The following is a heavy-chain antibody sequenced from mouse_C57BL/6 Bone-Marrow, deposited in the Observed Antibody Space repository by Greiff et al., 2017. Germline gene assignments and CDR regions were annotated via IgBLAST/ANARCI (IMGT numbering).Heavy chain of an antibody. D-gene: IGHD2-4*01. CDR3: ARGYYDYPLDY. Sequence: QVQLKESGAEIVKPGASVQMSCKASGYTFTTYPIEWMKQNHGKSLEWIGNFHPYNDDTKYNEKFKGKATLTVEKSSSTVYLELSRLTSDDSAVYYCARGYYDYPLDYWGQGTTLTVSS. V-gene: IGHV1-47*01. J-gene: IGHJ2*01. CDR1: GYTFTTYP. CDR2: FHPYNDDT.